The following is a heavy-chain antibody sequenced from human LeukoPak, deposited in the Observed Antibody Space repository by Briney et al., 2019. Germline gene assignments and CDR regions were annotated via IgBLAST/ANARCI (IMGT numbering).Heavy chain of an antibody. D-gene: IGHD3-9*01. CDR3: ARRQDDSPLGY. V-gene: IGHV3-53*01. Sequence: GRSLRFSSSASGFSVSSNCMSWVRQAPGQELEWVSVIYSSGSTDYADSVKGRFTISRDTSENTVYLQMNSLRADDTAVYYCARRQDDSPLGYWGQGTLVTVSS. J-gene: IGHJ4*02. CDR2: IYSSGST. CDR1: GFSVSSNC.